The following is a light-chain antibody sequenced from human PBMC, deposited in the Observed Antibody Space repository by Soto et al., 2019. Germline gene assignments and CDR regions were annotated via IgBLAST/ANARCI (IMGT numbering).Light chain of an antibody. CDR2: EVT. V-gene: IGLV2-14*01. Sequence: QSALTQPASVSGSPGQSITVSCTGTSSDVGGHNYVSWFQQHPGQAPKLLIYEVTTRPSGVSTRFSGSKSGNTASLTISGLQAEDEADYHCSSYSSSGPLFVFGTGTKLTVL. CDR3: SSYSSSGPLFV. CDR1: SSDVGGHNY. J-gene: IGLJ1*01.